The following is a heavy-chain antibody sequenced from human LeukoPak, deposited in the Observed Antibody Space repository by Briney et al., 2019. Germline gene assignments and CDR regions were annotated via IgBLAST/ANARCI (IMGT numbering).Heavy chain of an antibody. J-gene: IGHJ4*02. CDR1: GFTFDDYA. CDR2: ISWNSGSI. D-gene: IGHD6-19*01. Sequence: GGSLRLSCAASGFTFDDYAMHWVRQAPGKGLEWVSGISWNSGSIGYADSVKGRFTISRDNAKNSLYLQMNSLRAEDTALYYCAKEGSGWSPSGWGQGTLVTVSP. CDR3: AKEGSGWSPSG. V-gene: IGHV3-9*01.